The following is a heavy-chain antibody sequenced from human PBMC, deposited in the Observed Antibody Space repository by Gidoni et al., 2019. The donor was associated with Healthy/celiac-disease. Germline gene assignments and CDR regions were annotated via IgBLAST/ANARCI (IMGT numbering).Heavy chain of an antibody. Sequence: QVQLVESGGGVVQPGRSLRLSCAASGFTFSSSGRHWVRQAPGKGLEWVAVISYDGSNKYYADSVKGRFTISRDNSKNTLYLQMNSLRAEDTAVYYCARCDSSGYYYFGGDGFDYWGQGTLVTVSS. D-gene: IGHD3-22*01. V-gene: IGHV3-30*03. CDR3: ARCDSSGYYYFGGDGFDY. J-gene: IGHJ4*02. CDR1: GFTFSSSG. CDR2: ISYDGSNK.